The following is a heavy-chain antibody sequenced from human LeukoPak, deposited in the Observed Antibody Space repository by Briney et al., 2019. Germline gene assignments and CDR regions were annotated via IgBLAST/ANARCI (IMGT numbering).Heavy chain of an antibody. CDR1: GGTFSSYA. J-gene: IGHJ4*02. D-gene: IGHD3-22*01. Sequence: SSVKVSCKASGGTFSSYAISWVRQTPGQGLEWMGGIIPIFGTANYAQKFQGRVTITTDESTSTAYMELSSLRSEDTAVYYCASDPTSSGYFDYWGQGTLVTVSS. V-gene: IGHV1-69*05. CDR2: IIPIFGTA. CDR3: ASDPTSSGYFDY.